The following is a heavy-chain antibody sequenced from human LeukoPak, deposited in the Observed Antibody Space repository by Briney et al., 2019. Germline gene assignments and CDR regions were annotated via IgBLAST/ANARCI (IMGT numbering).Heavy chain of an antibody. Sequence: GGSLRLSCAASGFTFDDYAMHWVRQAPGKGLEWVSGISWNSGSIGYADSVKGRFTISRDNPKNTLYLQMGSLRAEDMAVYYCARDGRSDSSWLFDYWGQGTLVTVSS. CDR3: ARDGRSDSSWLFDY. CDR1: GFTFDDYA. D-gene: IGHD6-13*01. CDR2: ISWNSGSI. J-gene: IGHJ4*02. V-gene: IGHV3-9*03.